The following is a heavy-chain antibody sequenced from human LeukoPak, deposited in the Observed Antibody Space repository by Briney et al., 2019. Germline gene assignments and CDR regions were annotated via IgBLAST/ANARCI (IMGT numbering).Heavy chain of an antibody. V-gene: IGHV1-2*02. CDR3: ATVDY. Sequence: ASVMVSCKASGYTFTGYYMHWGRQAPGQGLGRMGGINPNSGGTNYAQKFKGRVTLTRDTYISRAYMEPSRLRSDDTAVYYCATVDYWGQGTLVTVSS. J-gene: IGHJ4*02. CDR2: INPNSGGT. CDR1: GYTFTGYY.